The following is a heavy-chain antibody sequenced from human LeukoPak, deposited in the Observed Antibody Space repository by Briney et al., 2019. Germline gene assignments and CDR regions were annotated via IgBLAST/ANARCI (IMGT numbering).Heavy chain of an antibody. J-gene: IGHJ5*02. CDR2: INPNSGGT. Sequence: ASVKVSCKASGYSFTGYYMHWVRQAPGEGLEWMGWINPNSGGTNYVQKFQGRVTMTRDTSISTAYMELSGLRSDDTAVYYCARVVAAAGRNNWFDPWGQGTLVTVSS. V-gene: IGHV1-2*02. CDR1: GYSFTGYY. D-gene: IGHD6-13*01. CDR3: ARVVAAAGRNNWFDP.